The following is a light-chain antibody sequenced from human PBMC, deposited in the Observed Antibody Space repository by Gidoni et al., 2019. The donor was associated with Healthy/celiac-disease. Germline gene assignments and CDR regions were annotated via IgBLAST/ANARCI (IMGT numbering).Light chain of an antibody. Sequence: SSELTQDPAVSLALGQTVRITCQGDSLRSYYARWYQQTPGQAPVLVIYGKNNRPSGIPDRFSGSSSGNTASLTITGAQAEDEADYYCNSRDSSGNRVFGGGTKLTVL. V-gene: IGLV3-19*01. CDR2: GKN. CDR3: NSRDSSGNRV. CDR1: SLRSYY. J-gene: IGLJ3*02.